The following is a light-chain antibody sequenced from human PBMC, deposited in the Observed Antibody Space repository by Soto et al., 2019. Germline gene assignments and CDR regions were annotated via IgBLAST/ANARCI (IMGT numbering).Light chain of an antibody. J-gene: IGKJ5*01. CDR1: QSMSGN. CDR2: DDS. Sequence: EAVLTQSPATLSVSPGDRATLSCRASQSMSGNLASYQQQPGQAPRLLIYDDSNRATGVPARFSGSGSGRDFTLPISSLEPEDFSAYYCQQRYNWPITFGQGTRLEIK. CDR3: QQRYNWPIT. V-gene: IGKV3-11*02.